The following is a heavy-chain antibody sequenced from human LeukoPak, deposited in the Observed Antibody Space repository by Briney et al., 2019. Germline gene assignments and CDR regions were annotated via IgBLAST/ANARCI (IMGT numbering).Heavy chain of an antibody. D-gene: IGHD2-2*01. CDR3: ARGYQRPDY. Sequence: GGSLRLSCAASGFTFSTYTMNWVRQAPGRGLEWVSSISSSSNNINYADSVKGRFTVSRDNAMNSVHLQMNSLRVEDTAVYYCARGYQRPDYWGQGTLITVSS. V-gene: IGHV3-21*01. J-gene: IGHJ4*02. CDR2: ISSSSNNI. CDR1: GFTFSTYT.